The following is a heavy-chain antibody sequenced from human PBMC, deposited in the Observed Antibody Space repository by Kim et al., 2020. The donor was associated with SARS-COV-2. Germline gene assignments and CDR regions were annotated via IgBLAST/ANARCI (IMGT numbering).Heavy chain of an antibody. CDR2: IYHSGST. Sequence: SETLSLTCTVSGYSISSGYYWGWIRQPPGKGLEWIGSIYHSGSTYYNPSLKSRVTISVDTSKNQFSLKLSSVTAADTAVYYCARKIREGGQPDDAFDIWG. V-gene: IGHV4-38-2*02. CDR3: ARKIREGGQPDDAFDI. CDR1: GYSISSGYY. J-gene: IGHJ3*02.